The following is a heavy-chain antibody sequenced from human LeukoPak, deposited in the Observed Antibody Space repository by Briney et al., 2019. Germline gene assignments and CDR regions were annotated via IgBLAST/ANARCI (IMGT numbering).Heavy chain of an antibody. CDR1: GFTFSSYG. Sequence: PGGSLRLSCAASGFTFSSYGMHWVRQPPGKGLEWVAFIQYDGNNKYYADSVKGRFTVSRDNSKNTLYLQMNSLRTEDTAVYYCAEVRYGWELVDYWGQGTLATVSS. D-gene: IGHD1-26*01. J-gene: IGHJ4*02. CDR2: IQYDGNNK. V-gene: IGHV3-30*02. CDR3: AEVRYGWELVDY.